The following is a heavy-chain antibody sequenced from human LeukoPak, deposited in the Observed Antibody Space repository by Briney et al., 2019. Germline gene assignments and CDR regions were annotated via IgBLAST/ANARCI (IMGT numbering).Heavy chain of an antibody. D-gene: IGHD3-10*01. V-gene: IGHV3-30*18. J-gene: IGHJ4*02. CDR2: ISYDGSNK. Sequence: PGGSLRLSCAASGFTFSSYGMHWVRQAPGKGLEWVAVISYDGSNKYYADSVKGRFTISRDNSKNTLYLQMNSLRAEDTAVYYCAKTVFDTMVRGGGYYFDYWGQGTLVTVSS. CDR1: GFTFSSYG. CDR3: AKTVFDTMVRGGGYYFDY.